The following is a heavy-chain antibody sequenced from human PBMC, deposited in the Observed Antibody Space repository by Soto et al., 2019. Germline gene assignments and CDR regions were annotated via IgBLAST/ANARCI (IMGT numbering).Heavy chain of an antibody. J-gene: IGHJ5*02. CDR1: GFSFSSYA. Sequence: QVRLVESGGGVVQPGRSLRLSCTASGFSFSSYAMYWFRQPPWKGLEWVAVISHDGINKHYADSVKGRVTVSRDNSNQSLDLQLNSLRGEDTAMYYGARDMYSSDYFVKWFEPWGHGTLVTVSS. CDR3: ARDMYSSDYFVKWFEP. D-gene: IGHD6-19*01. V-gene: IGHV3-30-3*01. CDR2: ISHDGINK.